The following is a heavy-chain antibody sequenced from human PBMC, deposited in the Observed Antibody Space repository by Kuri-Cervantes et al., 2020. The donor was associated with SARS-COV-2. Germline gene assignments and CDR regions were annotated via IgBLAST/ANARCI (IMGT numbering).Heavy chain of an antibody. CDR3: ARDQQYYDFWSGLTNYYYYGMDV. D-gene: IGHD3-3*01. CDR1: GFTFRNYA. V-gene: IGHV3-30-3*01. Sequence: TLKISCADSGFTFRNYAFHWVRQAPGKGLEWVAVISYDGSNKYYADSVKGRFTISRDNSKNTLYLQMSSLRAEDTAVYYCARDQQYYDFWSGLTNYYYYGMDVWGQGTTVTVSS. CDR2: ISYDGSNK. J-gene: IGHJ6*02.